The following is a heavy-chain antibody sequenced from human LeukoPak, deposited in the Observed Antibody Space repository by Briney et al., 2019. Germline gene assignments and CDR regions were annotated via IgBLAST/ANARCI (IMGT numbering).Heavy chain of an antibody. V-gene: IGHV4-59*02. D-gene: IGHD7-27*01. CDR2: IHHSGNS. Sequence: SETLSLTCAVSGASVTDYYWSWIRQSPGKGLEWISYIHHSGNSDYNPSLRSRVTTSLDTSKNQFSLNLISVTAADTAVYYCTRGHWGLQSWSQGTLVTVSS. CDR1: GASVTDYY. J-gene: IGHJ5*02. CDR3: TRGHWGLQS.